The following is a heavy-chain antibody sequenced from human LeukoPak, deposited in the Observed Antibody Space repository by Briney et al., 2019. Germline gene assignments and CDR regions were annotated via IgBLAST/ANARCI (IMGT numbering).Heavy chain of an antibody. CDR2: INHSGST. J-gene: IGHJ4*02. Sequence: SETLSLTCAVYGGSFSGYYWSWIRQPPGKGLEWIGEINHSGSTNYNPSLKSRVTISVDTSKNQFSLKLSSVTAADTAVYYCARRDSYSSGYYYFDHWGQGTLVTVSS. CDR1: GGSFSGYY. CDR3: ARRDSYSSGYYYFDH. D-gene: IGHD3-22*01. V-gene: IGHV4-34*01.